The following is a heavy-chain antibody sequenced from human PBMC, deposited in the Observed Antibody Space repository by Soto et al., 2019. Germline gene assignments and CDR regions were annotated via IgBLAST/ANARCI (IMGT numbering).Heavy chain of an antibody. CDR2: IYYSGST. CDR1: GGSISSGGYY. Sequence: QVQLQESGPGLVKPSQTLSLTCTVSGGSISSGGYYWSWIRQHPGKGLEWTGYIYYSGSTCYNPSLKRRVTTPVDTSKNQFPLKLSSVTAADTAVYYCAREFCSGGSCYFDYWGQGTLVTVSS. J-gene: IGHJ4*02. D-gene: IGHD2-15*01. CDR3: AREFCSGGSCYFDY. V-gene: IGHV4-31*03.